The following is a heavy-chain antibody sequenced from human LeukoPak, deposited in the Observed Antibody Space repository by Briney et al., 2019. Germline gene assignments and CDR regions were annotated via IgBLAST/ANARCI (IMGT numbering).Heavy chain of an antibody. CDR1: GYTFTSYG. CDR3: ARDLVVVLTTTVASDY. J-gene: IGHJ4*02. V-gene: IGHV1-18*01. CDR2: ISAYNGNT. Sequence: GASVKVSCKASGYTFTSYGISWVRQAPGQGLEWMGWISAYNGNTNYAQKLQGRVTMTTDTSTSTAYMELRSLRSDDTAVYYCARDLVVVLTTTVASDYWGQGTLVTVSS. D-gene: IGHD4-23*01.